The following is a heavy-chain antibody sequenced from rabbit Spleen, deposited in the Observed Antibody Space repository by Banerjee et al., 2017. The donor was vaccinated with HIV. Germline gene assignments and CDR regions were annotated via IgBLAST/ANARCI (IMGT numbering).Heavy chain of an antibody. V-gene: IGHV1S45*01. CDR1: GFSFSNKAV. D-gene: IGHD1-1*01. CDR2: INAVTGKA. J-gene: IGHJ4*01. CDR3: ASSYGSIGGYLNL. Sequence: QEQLVESGGGLVKPEGSLKLSCTTSGFSFSNKAVMCWVRQAPGKGLEWIACINAVTGKAVYASWAKGRYTFSKTSSTTVTLEMTSLTAADTATYFCASSYGSIGGYLNLWGPGTLVTVS.